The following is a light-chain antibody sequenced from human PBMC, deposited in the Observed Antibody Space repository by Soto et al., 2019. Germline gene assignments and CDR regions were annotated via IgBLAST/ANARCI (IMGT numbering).Light chain of an antibody. CDR3: QQRSNWPPGVYT. V-gene: IGKV3-11*01. CDR1: QSVSSY. CDR2: DAS. Sequence: EIVLTQSPVTLSLSPGERATLSCRASQSVSSYLALYQQKPGQAPRLLIYDASNRATGIPARFSGSGSGTDFTLTISSLEPEDFAVYFCQQRSNWPPGVYTFGQGTKLEIK. J-gene: IGKJ2*01.